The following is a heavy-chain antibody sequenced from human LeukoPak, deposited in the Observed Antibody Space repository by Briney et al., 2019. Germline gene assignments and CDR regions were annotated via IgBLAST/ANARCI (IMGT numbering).Heavy chain of an antibody. D-gene: IGHD3-16*01. CDR1: GGSINSGGYS. V-gene: IGHV4-61*08. Sequence: SETLSLTCAVSGGSINSGGYSWSWIRQPPGKGLEWIGYIYYSGSTNYNPSLKSRVTISVDTSKNQFSLKLSSVTAADTAVYYCAREGGEPWGQGTLVTVSS. J-gene: IGHJ5*02. CDR3: AREGGEP. CDR2: IYYSGST.